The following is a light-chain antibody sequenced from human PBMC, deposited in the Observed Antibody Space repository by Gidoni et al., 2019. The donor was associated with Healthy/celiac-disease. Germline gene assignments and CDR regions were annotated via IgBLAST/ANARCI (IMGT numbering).Light chain of an antibody. Sequence: QSALTQPASVSGSPGQSITISCTGTSSDVGSYNLVSWYQQHPGKDPKLMIYEGSKRPSGVSNRFSGSKSGNTASLTISGLQAEDEADYYCCSYAGSNYVFGTGTKVTVL. J-gene: IGLJ1*01. CDR2: EGS. CDR1: SSDVGSYNL. V-gene: IGLV2-23*01. CDR3: CSYAGSNYV.